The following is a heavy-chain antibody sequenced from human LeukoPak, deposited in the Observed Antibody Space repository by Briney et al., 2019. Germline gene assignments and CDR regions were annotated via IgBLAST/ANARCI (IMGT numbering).Heavy chain of an antibody. CDR1: GFTFSSYT. CDR3: ARVASSGTYGDY. CDR2: ISNNGGTT. V-gene: IGHV3-64*01. J-gene: IGHJ4*02. Sequence: GSLRLSCAASGFTFSSYTMHWVRQASRKGLEYVSAISNNGGTTYYANSVKGRFTISRDNSKNTLYLQMGSLRVEDMAVYYCARVASSGTYGDYWGQGTLVTVSS. D-gene: IGHD1-26*01.